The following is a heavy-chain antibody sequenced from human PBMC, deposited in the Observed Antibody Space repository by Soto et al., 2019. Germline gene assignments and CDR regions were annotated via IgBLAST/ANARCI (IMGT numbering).Heavy chain of an antibody. J-gene: IGHJ4*02. CDR1: GGSINSAAYF. D-gene: IGHD4-17*01. Sequence: QVQLQESGPGLVKPSQTLSLTCTVSGGSINSAAYFWSWIRQPPGKGLEWIGYISYSGTTYNNPSLKPRLTISKDASKNQFSLRLTSVTAADTAVYYCASATVTAGVFRYWGQGTLVTVSS. CDR2: ISYSGTT. V-gene: IGHV4-30-4*01. CDR3: ASATVTAGVFRY.